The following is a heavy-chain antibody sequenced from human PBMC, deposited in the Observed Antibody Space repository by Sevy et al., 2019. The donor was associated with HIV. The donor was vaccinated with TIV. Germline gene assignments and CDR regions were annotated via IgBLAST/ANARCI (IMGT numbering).Heavy chain of an antibody. J-gene: IGHJ4*02. CDR1: GIAFSTYA. Sequence: GGSLRLSCAASGIAFSTYAMFWVRQAPGKGLEWVSSISASGYSTYYADSVKGRFTLSRDNSKNTLDLQMNSLRADDTAVYYCAKDFSDVYDYDSYAAVDYWGQGTLVTVSS. V-gene: IGHV3-23*01. D-gene: IGHD3-22*01. CDR3: AKDFSDVYDYDSYAAVDY. CDR2: ISASGYST.